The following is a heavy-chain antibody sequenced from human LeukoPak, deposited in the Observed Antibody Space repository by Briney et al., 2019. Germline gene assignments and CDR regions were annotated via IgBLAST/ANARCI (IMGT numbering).Heavy chain of an antibody. Sequence: SETLSLTCTVSGGSISSYYWSWIRQPTGKGLEWIGYIYYSGSTNYNPSLKSRVTISVDTSKNQFSLKLSSVTAADTAVYYCARGQLWLQSFDYWGQGTLVTVSS. CDR2: IYYSGST. J-gene: IGHJ4*02. V-gene: IGHV4-59*01. CDR1: GGSISSYY. CDR3: ARGQLWLQSFDY. D-gene: IGHD5-18*01.